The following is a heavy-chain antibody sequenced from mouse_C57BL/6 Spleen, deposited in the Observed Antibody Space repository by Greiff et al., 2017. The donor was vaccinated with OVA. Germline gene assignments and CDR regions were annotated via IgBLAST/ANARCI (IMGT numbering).Heavy chain of an antibody. CDR1: GFSLTSYG. V-gene: IGHV2-2*01. J-gene: IGHJ3*01. D-gene: IGHD2-4*01. Sequence: QVQLKESGPGLVQPSQSLSITCTVSGFSLTSYGVHWVRQSPGKGLEWLGVIWSGGSTDYNAAFISRMSISKDNSKSQVFFKMNSLQADDTAIYYCARTPYDYEGAWFAYWGQGTLVTVSA. CDR2: IWSGGST. CDR3: ARTPYDYEGAWFAY.